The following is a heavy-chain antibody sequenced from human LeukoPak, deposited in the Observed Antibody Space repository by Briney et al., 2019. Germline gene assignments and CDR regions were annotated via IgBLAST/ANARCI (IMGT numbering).Heavy chain of an antibody. CDR1: GFTFSSYS. J-gene: IGHJ3*02. V-gene: IGHV3-23*01. CDR2: ISGSGGST. D-gene: IGHD2-21*01. Sequence: GGSLRLSCAASGFTFSSYSINWVRQAPGKGLEWVSAISGSGGSTYYADSVKGRFTISRDNSKNTLYLQMNSLRAEDTAVYYCAKGGKLFPDIWGQGTMVTVSS. CDR3: AKGGKLFPDI.